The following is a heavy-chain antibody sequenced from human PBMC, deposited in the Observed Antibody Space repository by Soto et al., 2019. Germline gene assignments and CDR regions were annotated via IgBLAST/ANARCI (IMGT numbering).Heavy chain of an antibody. CDR3: ATRGHIVVITPAFKLVVDP. Sequence: QTGGSLRLSCAVSGFAVNTYTMSWVRQAPGKGLEWVSGFSAYGDKTYYADSVKGRFTISRDTSKNTLYLQMNSLRAEDTAVYYCATRGHIVVITPAFKLVVDPWGQGTLVTVSS. CDR1: GFAVNTYT. J-gene: IGHJ5*02. V-gene: IGHV3-23*01. D-gene: IGHD2-15*01. CDR2: FSAYGDKT.